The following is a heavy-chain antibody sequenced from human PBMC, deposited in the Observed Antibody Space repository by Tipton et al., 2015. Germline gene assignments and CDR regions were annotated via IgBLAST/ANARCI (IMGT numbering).Heavy chain of an antibody. CDR2: VYSTGGT. D-gene: IGHD3-3*01. Sequence: TLSLTCSVSGDSINRFYWSWIRQSPEKGLEWIGNVYSTGGTHYNPSLRSRVTMSVDTSKNQFSLQLSSVTAADTAVYYCAREVWDTDRSGYDYWGQGTLVTVSS. V-gene: IGHV4-4*07. CDR1: GDSINRFY. J-gene: IGHJ4*02. CDR3: AREVWDTDRSGYDY.